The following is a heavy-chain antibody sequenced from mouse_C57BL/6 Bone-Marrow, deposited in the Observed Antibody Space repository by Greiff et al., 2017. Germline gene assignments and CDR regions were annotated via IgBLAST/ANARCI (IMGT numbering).Heavy chain of an antibody. V-gene: IGHV5-16*01. Sequence: EVKLMESEGGLVQPGSSMKLSCTASGFTFSDYYMAWVRQVPEKGLEWVANINYDGSSTYYLDSLKSRFIISRDNAKNILYLQMSSLKSEDTATYYCARGPTMITTKDYYAMDYWGQGTSVTVSS. CDR1: GFTFSDYY. J-gene: IGHJ4*01. CDR3: ARGPTMITTKDYYAMDY. CDR2: INYDGSST. D-gene: IGHD2-4*01.